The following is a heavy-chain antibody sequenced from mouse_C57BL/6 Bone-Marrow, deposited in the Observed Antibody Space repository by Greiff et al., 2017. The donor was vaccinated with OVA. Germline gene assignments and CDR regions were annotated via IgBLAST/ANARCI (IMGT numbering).Heavy chain of an antibody. V-gene: IGHV5-17*01. J-gene: IGHJ2*01. D-gene: IGHD3-3*01. Sequence: EVNLVESGGGLVKPGGSLKLSCAASGFTFSDYGMHWVRQAPEKGLEWVAYISSGSSTIYYADTVKGRFTISRDNAKNTLFLHMTSLRSEETAMYYCARGDPFDYWGQGTTLTVSS. CDR2: ISSGSSTI. CDR3: ARGDPFDY. CDR1: GFTFSDYG.